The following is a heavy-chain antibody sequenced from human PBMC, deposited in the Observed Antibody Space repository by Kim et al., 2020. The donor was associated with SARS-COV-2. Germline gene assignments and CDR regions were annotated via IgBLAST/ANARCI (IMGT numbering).Heavy chain of an antibody. Sequence: NTRNAQKVQARVHMTRDTAAKTANVEMSCLRSEDTAVYYCAREAVAGSFDHWGQGTLVTVSS. CDR3: AREAVAGSFDH. D-gene: IGHD6-19*01. CDR2: NT. V-gene: IGHV1-3*01. J-gene: IGHJ4*02.